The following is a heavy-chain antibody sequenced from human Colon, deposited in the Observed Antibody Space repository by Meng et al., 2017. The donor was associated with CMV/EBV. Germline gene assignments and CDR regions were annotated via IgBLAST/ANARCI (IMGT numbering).Heavy chain of an antibody. Sequence: SETLSLTCAVSGTSINAVTNSRYYWGWVRQPPGKGLEWIGSIYYSGNTYYNPSLKSRVTISVDTSKNQPSLEMTSVTAADTAVYYCARVGGSYRTSTYPPPGNWFDPWGKGALVTVSS. V-gene: IGHV4-39*07. D-gene: IGHD3-16*01. CDR2: IYYSGNT. CDR1: GTSINAVTNSRYY. CDR3: ARVGGSYRTSTYPPPGNWFDP. J-gene: IGHJ5*02.